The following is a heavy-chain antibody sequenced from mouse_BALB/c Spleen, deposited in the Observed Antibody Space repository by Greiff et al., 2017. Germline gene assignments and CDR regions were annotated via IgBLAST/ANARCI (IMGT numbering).Heavy chain of an antibody. J-gene: IGHJ4*01. CDR2: IYPGNSDT. CDR1: GYTFTSYW. V-gene: IGHV1-5*01. D-gene: IGHD3-1*01. CDR3: TRGGGKQLGLREAMDY. Sequence: EVQLQQSGTVLARPGASVKMSCKASGYTFTSYWMHWVKQRPGQGLEWIGAIYPGNSDTSYNQKFKGKAKLTAVTSTSTAYMELSSLTNEDSAVYYCTRGGGKQLGLREAMDYWGQGTSVTVSS.